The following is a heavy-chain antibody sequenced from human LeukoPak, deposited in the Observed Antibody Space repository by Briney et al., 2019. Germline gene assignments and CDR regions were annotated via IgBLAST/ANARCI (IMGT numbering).Heavy chain of an antibody. CDR3: ACHGVMASQSPRLYYYYHGMDV. J-gene: IGHJ6*02. V-gene: IGHV1-18*04. CDR1: GYTFTSYG. Sequence: ASVTVSCKASGYTFTSYGISWVRQAPGQGLEWMGWISAYNGNTNYAQKLQGRVTMTTDTSTSTAYMELRSLRSEDTAVYYCACHGVMASQSPRLYYYYHGMDVWAKGPRSPSP. CDR2: ISAYNGNT. D-gene: IGHD5-24*01.